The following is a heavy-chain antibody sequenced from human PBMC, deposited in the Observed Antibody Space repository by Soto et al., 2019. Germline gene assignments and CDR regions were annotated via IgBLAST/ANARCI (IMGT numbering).Heavy chain of an antibody. V-gene: IGHV4-59*01. J-gene: IGHJ6*02. Sequence: PSETLSLTCTVSGGSISSYYWSWIRQPPGKGLEWIGYIYYSGSTNYNPSLKSRVTISVDTSKNQFSLKLSSVTAADTAVYYCARDLGTTVTTDYYGMDVWGQGTTVTAP. CDR3: ARDLGTTVTTDYYGMDV. CDR1: GGSISSYY. D-gene: IGHD4-17*01. CDR2: IYYSGST.